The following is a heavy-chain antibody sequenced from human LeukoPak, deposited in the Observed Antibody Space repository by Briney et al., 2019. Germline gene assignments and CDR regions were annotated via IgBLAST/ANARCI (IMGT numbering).Heavy chain of an antibody. J-gene: IGHJ6*03. CDR1: GFTFSSYS. CDR2: ISSSSSYI. D-gene: IGHD6-19*01. Sequence: KPGGSLRLSCAASGFTFSSYSMNWVRQAPGKGLEWVSSISSSSSYIYYADSVKGRFTISRDNAKNSLYLQMNSLRAEDTAVYYCARVGSYSSGWLGSGYYQDYYYYYMDVWGKGTTVTVSS. CDR3: ARVGSYSSGWLGSGYYQDYYYYYMDV. V-gene: IGHV3-21*01.